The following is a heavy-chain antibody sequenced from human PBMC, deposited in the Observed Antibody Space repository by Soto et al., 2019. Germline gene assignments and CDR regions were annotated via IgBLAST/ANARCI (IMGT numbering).Heavy chain of an antibody. D-gene: IGHD3-16*01. CDR2: TSYDGTNK. CDR1: GFMFKSYV. Sequence: QLQLVESGGGVVQPGTSLRLSCTASGFMFKSYVMHWVRQAPGKGLDWVALTSYDGTNKDYGDSVRGRFTVSRDNSKNKLHLQMDSLRPEDTALYHCARWGTTGGFDLWGQGTLVSVSS. CDR3: ARWGTTGGFDL. V-gene: IGHV3-30*19. J-gene: IGHJ4*02.